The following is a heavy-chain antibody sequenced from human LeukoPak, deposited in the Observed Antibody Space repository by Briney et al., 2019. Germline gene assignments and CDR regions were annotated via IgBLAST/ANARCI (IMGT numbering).Heavy chain of an antibody. V-gene: IGHV3-21*01. Sequence: GSLRLSCAASGFTFSSYSMNWVRQAPGKGLEWVSSISSSSYIYYADSVKGRFTISRDNAKNSLYLQMNSLRAEDTAVYYCARAGVLPAAHSDSWGQGTLVTVSS. D-gene: IGHD2-2*01. J-gene: IGHJ4*02. CDR2: ISSSSYI. CDR3: ARAGVLPAAHSDS. CDR1: GFTFSSYS.